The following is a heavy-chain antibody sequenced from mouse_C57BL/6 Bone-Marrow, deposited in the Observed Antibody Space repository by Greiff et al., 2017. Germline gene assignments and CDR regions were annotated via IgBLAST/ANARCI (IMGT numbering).Heavy chain of an antibody. CDR3: ARRGITDLYCAMDY. J-gene: IGHJ4*01. CDR1: GFTFSDYG. D-gene: IGHD2-4*01. CDR2: ISNLAYSI. Sequence: EVQVVESGGGLVQPGGSLKLSCAASGFTFSDYGMAWVRQAPRKGPEWVAFISNLAYSIYYADTVTGRFTIARENAKNTRNLEMSSLRSEDTAMYYGARRGITDLYCAMDYWGQGTSVTVSS. V-gene: IGHV5-15*04.